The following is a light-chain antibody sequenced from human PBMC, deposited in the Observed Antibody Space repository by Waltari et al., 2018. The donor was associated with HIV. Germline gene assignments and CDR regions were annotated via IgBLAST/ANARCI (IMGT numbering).Light chain of an antibody. Sequence: QSALTQPRSVSWSPGQSVPISCTGTSRDVGGYNYVSWYQQHPGKAPKLMIYDVSKRPSGVPDRFSGSKSGNTASLTISGLQAEDEADYYCCSYAGSYGVVCGGGTKLTVL. CDR3: CSYAGSYGVV. J-gene: IGLJ2*01. V-gene: IGLV2-11*01. CDR2: DVS. CDR1: SRDVGGYNY.